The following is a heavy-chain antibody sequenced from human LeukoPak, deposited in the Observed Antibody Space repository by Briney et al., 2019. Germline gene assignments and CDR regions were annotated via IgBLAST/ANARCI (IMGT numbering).Heavy chain of an antibody. D-gene: IGHD6-13*01. J-gene: IGHJ4*02. CDR2: IYNSGST. Sequence: PSETLSLTRTVSLGSLSSYYWSWLRQPAWKGLEWIGRIYNSGSTNYNPSLNSRVTMSVDTSKNQFSLKLNSVAAEDTAEYYCAKGFGAAAGDYWGQGTLVTVSS. V-gene: IGHV4-4*07. CDR1: LGSLSSYY. CDR3: AKGFGAAAGDY.